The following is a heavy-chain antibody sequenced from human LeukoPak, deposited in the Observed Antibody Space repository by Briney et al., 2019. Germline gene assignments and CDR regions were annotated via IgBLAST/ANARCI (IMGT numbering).Heavy chain of an antibody. CDR1: GGSISSYY. J-gene: IGHJ5*02. CDR2: IYYSGST. V-gene: IGHV4-59*01. Sequence: SETLSLTCTVPGGSISSYYWSWIRQPPGKGLEWIGYIYYSGSTNYNPSLKSRVTIPVDTSKNQFSLKLSSVTAADTAVYYCARGNYGDYTWGQGTLVTVSS. D-gene: IGHD4-17*01. CDR3: ARGNYGDYT.